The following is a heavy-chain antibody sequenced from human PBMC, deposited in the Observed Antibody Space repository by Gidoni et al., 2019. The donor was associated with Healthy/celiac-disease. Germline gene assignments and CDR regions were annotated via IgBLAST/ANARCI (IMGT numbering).Heavy chain of an antibody. CDR3: ARDDYGDYVPLDY. CDR2: ISSSGSTI. CDR1: GFTFSSYE. J-gene: IGHJ4*02. D-gene: IGHD4-17*01. Sequence: EVQLVESGGGLVQPGGSLRLYCAASGFTFSSYEMNWVRQAPGKGLEWVSYISSSGSTIYYADSVKGRFTISRDNAKNSLYLQMNSLRAEDTAVYYCARDDYGDYVPLDYWGQGTLVTVSS. V-gene: IGHV3-48*03.